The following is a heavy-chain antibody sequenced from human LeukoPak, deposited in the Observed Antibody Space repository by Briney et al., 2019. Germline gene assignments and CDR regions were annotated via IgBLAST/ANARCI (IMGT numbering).Heavy chain of an antibody. CDR2: ISSSSYI. CDR1: GFTFSSYS. CDR3: ARTKRVTPFDY. V-gene: IGHV3-21*01. D-gene: IGHD4-11*01. Sequence: GGSLRLSCAASGFTFSSYSMNWVRQAPGKGLEWVSSISSSSYIYYADSVKGRFTISRDNAKNSLYLTMNSLRAEDTAVYYCARTKRVTPFDYWGQGTLVTVSS. J-gene: IGHJ4*02.